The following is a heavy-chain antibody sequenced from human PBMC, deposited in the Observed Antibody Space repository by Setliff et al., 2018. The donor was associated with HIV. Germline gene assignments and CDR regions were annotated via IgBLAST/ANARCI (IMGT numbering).Heavy chain of an antibody. J-gene: IGHJ5*02. CDR2: IYTSGST. CDR3: ASSSGWYGAAQFDP. CDR1: GGSISSGSYY. D-gene: IGHD6-19*01. V-gene: IGHV4-61*02. Sequence: PSETLSLTCTVSGGSISSGSYYWSWIRQPAGKGLEWIGRIYTSGSTNYNPSLKSRVTISLDTSKNQFSLKLGSLTAADTAVYYCASSSGWYGAAQFDPWGQGTRVTVSS.